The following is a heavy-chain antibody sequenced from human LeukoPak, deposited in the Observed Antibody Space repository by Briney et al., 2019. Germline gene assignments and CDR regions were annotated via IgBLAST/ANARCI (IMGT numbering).Heavy chain of an antibody. CDR1: GYSYTSYW. CDR2: IYPGDSDT. CDR3: ARSSVIAVDPFVDAFDI. D-gene: IGHD6-19*01. V-gene: IGHV5-51*01. Sequence: GESLKISCKGSGYSYTSYWIGWVRQMPGKGLEWMGIIYPGDSDTRYSPSFQGQVTISADKSISTAYLQWSSLKASDTAMYYCARSSVIAVDPFVDAFDIWGQGTMVTVSS. J-gene: IGHJ3*02.